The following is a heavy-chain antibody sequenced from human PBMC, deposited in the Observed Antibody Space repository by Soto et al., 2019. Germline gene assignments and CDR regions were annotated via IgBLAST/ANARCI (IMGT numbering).Heavy chain of an antibody. D-gene: IGHD2-8*01. CDR3: ARGHSTDCSNGVCYCFYNHEMDV. Sequence: QVQLVQSGAEVKKPGASVRVSCKASGYSFTDYHRHWERQAPGQGLEWLGRINPKSGGTSTAQKFQGRVTMTRTTSISTVYMELTRLRSDDTAVYFCARGHSTDCSNGVCYCFYNHEMDVWGQGTTVTVS. J-gene: IGHJ6*02. V-gene: IGHV1-2*06. CDR2: INPKSGGT. CDR1: GYSFTDYH.